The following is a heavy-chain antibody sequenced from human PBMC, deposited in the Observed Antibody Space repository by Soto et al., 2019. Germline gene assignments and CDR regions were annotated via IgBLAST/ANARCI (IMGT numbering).Heavy chain of an antibody. CDR3: ARISARRNDFDV. V-gene: IGHV1-18*01. CDR2: ITPYNGNT. Sequence: QVQLVQSGAEVKKPGASVKVSCQASNYLFGAFGISWVRQAPGQGLEWMGWITPYNGNTHYAEKFQDRVTMTADKSTTTVYMEVRRLTSDDTAVYFCARISARRNDFDVWGQGTVVTVSS. CDR1: NYLFGAFG. J-gene: IGHJ3*01.